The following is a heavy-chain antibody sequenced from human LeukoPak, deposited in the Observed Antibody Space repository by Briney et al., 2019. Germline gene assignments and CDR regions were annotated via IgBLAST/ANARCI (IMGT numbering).Heavy chain of an antibody. CDR1: GFSFRNYW. Sequence: GGSLRLSCAASGFSFRNYWMHWVRQAPGKGLVWVSRINKDGTNTNYADSVKGRFTISRDNAKNTLYLQMNSLRAEDTAVYYCAKPTYYYGSGFYWGQGTLVTVSS. J-gene: IGHJ4*02. V-gene: IGHV3-74*01. D-gene: IGHD3-10*01. CDR2: INKDGTNT. CDR3: AKPTYYYGSGFY.